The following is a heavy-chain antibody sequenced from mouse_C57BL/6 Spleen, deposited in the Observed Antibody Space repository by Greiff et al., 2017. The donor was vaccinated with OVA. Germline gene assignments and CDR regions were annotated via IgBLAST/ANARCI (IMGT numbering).Heavy chain of an antibody. CDR1: GYAFSSSW. D-gene: IGHD1-1*01. CDR3: ARGGYYGS. Sequence: QVQLKQSGPELVKPGASVKISCKASGYAFSSSWMNWVKQRPGQGLEWIGRIYPGDGDTNYNGKFKGKATLTADKSSSTAYMQLSSLTAEDSAVYFCARGGYYGSWGQGTTLTVSS. V-gene: IGHV1-82*01. CDR2: IYPGDGDT. J-gene: IGHJ2*01.